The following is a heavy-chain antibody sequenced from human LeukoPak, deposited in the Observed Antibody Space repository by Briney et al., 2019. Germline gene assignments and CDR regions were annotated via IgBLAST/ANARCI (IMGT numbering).Heavy chain of an antibody. J-gene: IGHJ4*02. D-gene: IGHD1-26*01. CDR3: AGDRGSIDY. CDR1: GFTFGSYS. Sequence: GGSLRLSCAASGFTFGSYSMNWVRQAPGKGLEWVSYISSSSTIYYADSVKGRFTISRDNAKNSLYLQMNSLRAEDTAVYYCAGDRGSIDYWGQGTLVTVSS. V-gene: IGHV3-48*04. CDR2: ISSSSTI.